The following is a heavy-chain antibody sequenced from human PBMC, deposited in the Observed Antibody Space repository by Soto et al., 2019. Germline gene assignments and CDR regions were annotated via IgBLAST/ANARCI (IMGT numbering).Heavy chain of an antibody. CDR2: ISSSSSTI. V-gene: IGHV3-48*01. CDR3: ARDPYYDFWSGYYTVVSHNWFDP. D-gene: IGHD3-3*01. Sequence: GESLKISCAASGFTFSSYSMNWVRQAPGKGLEWVSYISSSSSTIYYADSVKGRFTISRDNAKNSLYLQMNSLRAEDTAVYYCARDPYYDFWSGYYTVVSHNWFDPWGQGTLVTVSS. CDR1: GFTFSSYS. J-gene: IGHJ5*02.